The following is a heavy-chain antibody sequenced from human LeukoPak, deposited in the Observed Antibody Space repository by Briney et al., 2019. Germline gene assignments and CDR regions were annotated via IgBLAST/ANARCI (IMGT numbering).Heavy chain of an antibody. D-gene: IGHD4-17*01. CDR1: GFTFTNNA. Sequence: GGSLRLSCAASGFTFTNNALSWFRQAPGKGLEWVSDIRGGGDTYYAESVKGRFTISRDNSKNTLYLQMNSLGAEDTAVYYCARDLVSYGYYYYGMDVWGQGTTVTVSS. CDR3: ARDLVSYGYYYYGMDV. J-gene: IGHJ6*02. V-gene: IGHV3-23*01. CDR2: IRGGGDT.